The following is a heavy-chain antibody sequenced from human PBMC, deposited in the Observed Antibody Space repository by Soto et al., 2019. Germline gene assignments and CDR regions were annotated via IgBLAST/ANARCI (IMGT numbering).Heavy chain of an antibody. Sequence: SETLSLTCTVSGGSIGSGAYHWSWIRQPPGKGLEWIGYVSHSGDSDYSPSLRSRITISVDTSKNQFSLNLRSATAADTAVYYCARYDGRSSSGWFDPWGQGTLVTVSS. CDR3: ARYDGRSSSGWFDP. CDR2: VSHSGDS. J-gene: IGHJ5*02. V-gene: IGHV4-30-4*01. CDR1: GGSIGSGAYH. D-gene: IGHD1-26*01.